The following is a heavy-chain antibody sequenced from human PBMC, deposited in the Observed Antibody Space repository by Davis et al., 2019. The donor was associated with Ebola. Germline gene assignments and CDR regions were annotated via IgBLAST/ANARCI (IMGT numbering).Heavy chain of an antibody. CDR1: GFTFSNYA. CDR2: ISGGGSVT. Sequence: GESLKISCAVSGFTFSNYAMTWVRQAPGKGLEWVSGISGGGSVTYYADSVKGRFTISRDNSKNTLFLQMNSLRADDTAVYYCAKKYSSGLFPLDYWGQGTLVTVSS. CDR3: AKKYSSGLFPLDY. J-gene: IGHJ4*02. V-gene: IGHV3-23*01. D-gene: IGHD6-19*01.